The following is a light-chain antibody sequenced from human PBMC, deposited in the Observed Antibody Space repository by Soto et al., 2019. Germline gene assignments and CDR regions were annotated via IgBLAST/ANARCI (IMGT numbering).Light chain of an antibody. CDR3: CSYAGSYTLWV. V-gene: IGLV2-11*01. J-gene: IGLJ3*02. CDR1: SSDVGGYNF. Sequence: QSALTQPRSVSGSPGQSVAISCTGTSSDVGGYNFVSWYQQHPGKAPKLIIYDVSKRPSGVPDRFSGSKSGNTASLTLSGLQAEDEAEYYCCSYAGSYTLWVFGGGTKLTVL. CDR2: DVS.